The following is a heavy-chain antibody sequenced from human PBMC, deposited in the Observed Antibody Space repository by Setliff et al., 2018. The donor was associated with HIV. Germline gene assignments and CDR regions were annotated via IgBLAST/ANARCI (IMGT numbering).Heavy chain of an antibody. CDR2: IYTSGST. D-gene: IGHD3-16*01. Sequence: PSETLSLTCTVSGGSLSRTSYYWGWIRQPPGKGLEWVGRIYTSGSTNYNPSLKSRVTMSVDTSKNQFSLKLSSVTAADTAVYYCARDVPWGDYYYYMDVWGKGTTVTV. CDR3: ARDVPWGDYYYYMDV. V-gene: IGHV4-61*05. J-gene: IGHJ6*03. CDR1: GGSLSRTSYY.